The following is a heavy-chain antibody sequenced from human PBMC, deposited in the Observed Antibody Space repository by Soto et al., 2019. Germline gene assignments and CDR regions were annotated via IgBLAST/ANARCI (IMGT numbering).Heavy chain of an antibody. J-gene: IGHJ3*02. Sequence: LALTCTVSGCTVSSYYWSWIRQPPGKGLEWIGYIYYSGSTNYNPSLKSRVTISVDTSKNHFSLKLSSVTAADTAEYYCARESRDKHAFDIWGQGTMVTVSS. CDR2: IYYSGST. CDR3: ARESRDKHAFDI. V-gene: IGHV4-59*02. D-gene: IGHD2-21*01. CDR1: GCTVSSYY.